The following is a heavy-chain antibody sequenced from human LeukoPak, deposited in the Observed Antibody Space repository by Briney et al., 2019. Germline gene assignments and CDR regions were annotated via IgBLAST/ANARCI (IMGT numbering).Heavy chain of an antibody. CDR3: ASFPPDYYYYMDV. V-gene: IGHV3-48*03. Sequence: GGSLRLSCAASGFTFSSYEMNWVRQAPGKGLEWVSYISSSGSTIYYADSVKGRFTISRDNAKNSLYLQMNGLRAEGTAVYYCASFPPDYYYYMDVWGKGTTVTVSS. J-gene: IGHJ6*03. CDR2: ISSSGSTI. CDR1: GFTFSSYE.